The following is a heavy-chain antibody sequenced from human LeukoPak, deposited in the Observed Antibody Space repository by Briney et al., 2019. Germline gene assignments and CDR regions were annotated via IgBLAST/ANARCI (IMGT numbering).Heavy chain of an antibody. CDR1: GYSISSGYY. D-gene: IGHD6-19*01. CDR2: IYHSGST. Sequence: SETLSLTYTVSGYSISSGYYWGWIRQPPGKGLEWIGSIYHSGSTYYNPSLKSRVTISVDTSKNQFSLKLSSVTAADTAVYYCARVAGSGYCEYWGQGTLVTVSS. CDR3: ARVAGSGYCEY. V-gene: IGHV4-38-2*02. J-gene: IGHJ4*02.